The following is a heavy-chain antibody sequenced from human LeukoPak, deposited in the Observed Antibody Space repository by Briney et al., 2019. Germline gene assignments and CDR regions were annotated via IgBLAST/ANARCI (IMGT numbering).Heavy chain of an antibody. CDR1: GYTFTSYY. CDR2: INPSGGST. J-gene: IGHJ3*02. V-gene: IGHV1-46*01. CDR3: ARADLVSDAFDI. Sequence: ASVKVSCKASGYTFTSYYMHWVRQAPGQGLEWMGIINPSGGSTSYAQKFRGRVTMTRDMSTSTVYMELSSLRSEDTAVYYCARADLVSDAFDIWGQGTMVTVSS. D-gene: IGHD3-9*01.